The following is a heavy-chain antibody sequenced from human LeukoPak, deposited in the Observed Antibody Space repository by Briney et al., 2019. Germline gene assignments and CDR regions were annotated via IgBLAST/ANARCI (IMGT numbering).Heavy chain of an antibody. CDR1: GFTFSNAW. CDR2: IKSKTDGGTT. D-gene: IGHD3-10*01. J-gene: IGHJ4*02. V-gene: IGHV3-15*01. Sequence: GRSLRLSCAASGFTFSNAWMSWVRQAPGKGLEWVGRIKSKTDGGTTDYAAPVKGRFTIPRDDSKNTLYLQMNSLKTEDTAVYYCTTGTIITMVRGVITYFDYWGQGTLVTVSS. CDR3: TTGTIITMVRGVITYFDY.